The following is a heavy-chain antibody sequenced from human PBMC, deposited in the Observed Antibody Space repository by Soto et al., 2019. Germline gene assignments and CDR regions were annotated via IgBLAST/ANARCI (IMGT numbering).Heavy chain of an antibody. V-gene: IGHV3-23*01. Sequence: EVQILESGGDLVQPGGSLSLSCVGSGLSLNNDASAGVRHAPGQGLEFVSTIDVLDGAWYRESVRGRLAISRDVSRNTVYMQMSSLRVEDTAIYFGSDWRAGGPVNLDHWGPGTRVNVSS. D-gene: IGHD3-10*01. CDR3: SDWRAGGPVNLDH. CDR1: GLSLNNDA. CDR2: IDVLDGA. J-gene: IGHJ4*02.